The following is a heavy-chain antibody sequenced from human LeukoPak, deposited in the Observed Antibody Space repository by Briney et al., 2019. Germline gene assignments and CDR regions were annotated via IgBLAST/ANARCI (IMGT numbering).Heavy chain of an antibody. D-gene: IGHD4-17*01. V-gene: IGHV1-46*01. CDR2: INPSGGST. J-gene: IGHJ5*02. Sequence: ASVKVSCKASGYTFTSYYMHWVRQAPGQGLEWMGIINPSGGSTSYAQKFQGRVTMTRDMSTSTVYMELSSLRSEDTAVYYCASGRRDGDYRLSWFDPWGQGTLVTVSS. CDR3: ASGRRDGDYRLSWFDP. CDR1: GYTFTSYY.